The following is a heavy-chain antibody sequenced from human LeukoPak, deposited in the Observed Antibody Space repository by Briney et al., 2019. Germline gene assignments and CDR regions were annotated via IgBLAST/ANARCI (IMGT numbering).Heavy chain of an antibody. CDR1: GFTFSSYW. Sequence: GGSLRLSCAVSGFTFSSYWMTWVRQAPGKGLEWVANIKEDGSEKYYVDSVKGRFTISRDNSKNTLYLQMNSLRAEDTAVYYCAKDLGGYSYGLGLTRQKNWFDPWGQGTLVTVSS. CDR3: AKDLGGYSYGLGLTRQKNWFDP. CDR2: IKEDGSEK. D-gene: IGHD5-18*01. J-gene: IGHJ5*02. V-gene: IGHV3-7*01.